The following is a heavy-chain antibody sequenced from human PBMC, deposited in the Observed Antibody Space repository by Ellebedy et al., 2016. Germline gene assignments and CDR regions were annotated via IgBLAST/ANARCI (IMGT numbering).Heavy chain of an antibody. J-gene: IGHJ4*02. D-gene: IGHD3-10*01. CDR1: GGSFSDYY. CDR3: PRGGPRGDVY. V-gene: IGHV4-34*01. Sequence: SETLSLXXAVDGGSFSDYYWSWVRQPPGKGLEWIAEISHSGTTNYNPSLKSRVTISLDTSRTHFSLKLSSVSAADTAVYYCPRGGPRGDVYWGQGALVTVSS. CDR2: ISHSGTT.